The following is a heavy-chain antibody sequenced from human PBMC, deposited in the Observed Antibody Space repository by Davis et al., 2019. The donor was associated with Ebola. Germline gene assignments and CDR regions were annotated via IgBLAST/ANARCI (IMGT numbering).Heavy chain of an antibody. D-gene: IGHD5-18*01. J-gene: IGHJ6*04. CDR3: ARDTAMVQSYYYYGMDV. V-gene: IGHV3-30-3*01. CDR2: ISYDGSNK. CDR1: GFTFSSYA. Sequence: GGSLRLSCAASGFTFSSYAMHWVRQAPGKGLEWVAVISYDGSNKYYTDSVKGRFTISRDNSKNTLYLQMNSLRAEDTAVYYCARDTAMVQSYYYYGMDVWGKGTTVTVSS.